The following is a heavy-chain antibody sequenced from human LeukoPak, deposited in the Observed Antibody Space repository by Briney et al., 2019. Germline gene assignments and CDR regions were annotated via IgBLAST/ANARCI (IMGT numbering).Heavy chain of an antibody. J-gene: IGHJ4*02. CDR3: ARVGGARLDY. Sequence: SETLSLTCTVSGGSISSSSYYWGWIRQPPGKGLEWIGSIYYSGSTYYNPSLKSRVTISVDTSKNQFSLKLSSVTAADTAMYYCARVGGARLDYWGQGTLVTVSS. D-gene: IGHD6-6*01. CDR1: GGSISSSSYY. V-gene: IGHV4-39*07. CDR2: IYYSGST.